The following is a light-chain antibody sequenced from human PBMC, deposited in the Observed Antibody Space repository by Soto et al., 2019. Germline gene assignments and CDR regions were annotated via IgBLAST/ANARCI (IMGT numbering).Light chain of an antibody. Sequence: EIVMTQSPATLSVSPGEGATLSCRANQPVSTHLAWYQHKPGQAPRLLIHAASTRDPAVPGRFSGSGSGTEFTLSISSLQSEDFVVYYCQQYNRWPSPFGQVNKLEI. V-gene: IGKV3-15*01. CDR2: AAS. J-gene: IGKJ2*01. CDR1: QPVSTH. CDR3: QQYNRWPSP.